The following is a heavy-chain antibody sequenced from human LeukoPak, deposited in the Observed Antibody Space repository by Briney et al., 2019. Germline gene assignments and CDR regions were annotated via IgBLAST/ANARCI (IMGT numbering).Heavy chain of an antibody. Sequence: GGSLRLSCAASGFTFSDYHMSWIRQAPGKGLEWVSYISSSGSTIYYADSVKGRVTISRDNAKNSLYLQMNSLRAEDTAVYYCARERYQGETNWFDPWGQGTLVTVSS. CDR2: ISSSGSTI. J-gene: IGHJ5*02. CDR1: GFTFSDYH. V-gene: IGHV3-11*04. D-gene: IGHD1-14*01. CDR3: ARERYQGETNWFDP.